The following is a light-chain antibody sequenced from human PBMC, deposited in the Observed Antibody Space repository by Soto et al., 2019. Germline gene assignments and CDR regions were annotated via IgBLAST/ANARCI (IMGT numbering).Light chain of an antibody. J-gene: IGKJ2*01. CDR2: AAS. Sequence: DIQMTQSPSSLSASVGDRVTITCRARQSMSNYLNWYQHKPGKAPKVLIYAASTLQSGVPSRFSGRGSGTGFTLTISSLQPEDFATYHCQQSYSTPYTFGQGTKLEIK. V-gene: IGKV1-39*01. CDR3: QQSYSTPYT. CDR1: QSMSNY.